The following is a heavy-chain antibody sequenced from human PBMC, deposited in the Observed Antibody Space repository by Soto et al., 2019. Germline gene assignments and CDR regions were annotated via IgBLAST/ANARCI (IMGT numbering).Heavy chain of an antibody. CDR3: ARVPSP. J-gene: IGHJ5*02. Sequence: ASETLSLTCAVSGGFISSGGYPWSWIRQPPGKGLEWIGYIYHSGSTYYNPSLKSRVTISVDRSKNQFSLKLSSVTAADTAVYYCARVPSPWGQGTLVTVSS. CDR2: IYHSGST. CDR1: GGFISSGGYP. V-gene: IGHV4-30-2*01.